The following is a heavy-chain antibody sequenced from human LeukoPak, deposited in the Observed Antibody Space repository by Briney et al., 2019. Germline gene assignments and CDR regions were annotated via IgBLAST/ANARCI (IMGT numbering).Heavy chain of an antibody. D-gene: IGHD1-26*01. CDR3: ARSVGAKVYYFDY. CDR2: IKQDGTDK. J-gene: IGHJ4*02. V-gene: IGHV3-7*01. Sequence: GGSLRLSCAASGFTFSSFWMTWVRQAPGKRLEYVANIKQDGTDKYYVGSVKGRFTISRDNAKNSLYLQMNSLRAEDTAVYYCARSVGAKVYYFDYWGQGTLVTVSS. CDR1: GFTFSSFW.